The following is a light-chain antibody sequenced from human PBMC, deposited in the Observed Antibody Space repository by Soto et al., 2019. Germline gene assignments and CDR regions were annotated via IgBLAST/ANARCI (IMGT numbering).Light chain of an antibody. V-gene: IGLV1-51*01. CDR2: DND. Sequence: QAVLTQPPSVSAAPGQRITISCSGSGSNIGGFSVSWYQQLPGTAPKLLIYDNDKRPSGIPDRFSGSKSGTSATLAITTLQTGDEAHYFCGAWDNTQSWVFGPGTKLTVL. CDR3: GAWDNTQSWV. J-gene: IGLJ3*02. CDR1: GSNIGGFS.